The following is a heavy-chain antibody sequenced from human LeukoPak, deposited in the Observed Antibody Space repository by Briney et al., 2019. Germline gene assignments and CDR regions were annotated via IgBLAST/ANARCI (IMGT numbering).Heavy chain of an antibody. V-gene: IGHV3-21*01. CDR1: GFSLTTYY. D-gene: IGHD7-27*01. Sequence: PRGSLRLSCAASGFSLTTYYVSLGRQAPGKGLEWVSCISSSSTYIYYADSVRGRFAISRDNAKNSLYLQMNSLRAEDTAVYSCARDFPGSFNSRGEGSPVTVSS. J-gene: IGHJ4*02. CDR3: ARDFPGSFNS. CDR2: ISSSSTYI.